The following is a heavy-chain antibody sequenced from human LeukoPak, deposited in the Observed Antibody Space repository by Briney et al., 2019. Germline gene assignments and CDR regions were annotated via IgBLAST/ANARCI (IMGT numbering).Heavy chain of an antibody. D-gene: IGHD3-10*01. Sequence: GGSLRLSCAASGFTFSSYSMNWVRQAPGKGLEWVSSISSSSSYIYYADSVKGRFTISRDNAKNSLYLQMNSLRAEDTAVYYCAREEGTLLWFGELFRYNWFDPWGQGTLVTVSS. J-gene: IGHJ5*02. CDR1: GFTFSSYS. CDR2: ISSSSSYI. V-gene: IGHV3-21*01. CDR3: AREEGTLLWFGELFRYNWFDP.